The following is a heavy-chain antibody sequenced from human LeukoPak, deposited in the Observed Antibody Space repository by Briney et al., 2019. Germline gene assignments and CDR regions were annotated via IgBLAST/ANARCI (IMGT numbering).Heavy chain of an antibody. CDR2: IKSKTDGGTT. CDR1: GFTFSNAW. CDR3: AKGDYYGSGSYYSNPPTNNWFDP. V-gene: IGHV3-15*05. D-gene: IGHD3-10*01. Sequence: GGSLRLSCAASGFTFSNAWMSWVRQAPGKGLEWVGRIKSKTDGGTTDYAAPVKGRFTISRDNSKNSLYLQMNSLRTEDTALYYCAKGDYYGSGSYYSNPPTNNWFDPWGQGTLVTVSS. J-gene: IGHJ5*02.